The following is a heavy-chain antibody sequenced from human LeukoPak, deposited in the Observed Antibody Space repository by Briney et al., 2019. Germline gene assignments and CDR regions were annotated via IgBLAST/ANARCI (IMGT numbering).Heavy chain of an antibody. D-gene: IGHD3-10*01. CDR3: AKGVDGRLLCFGDPGELDY. J-gene: IGHJ4*02. CDR2: ISYDGSNK. Sequence: GGSLRLSCAASGFTFSSYGMHWVRQAPGKGLEWVAVISYDGSNKYYADSVKGRFTISRDNSKNTLYLQMNSLRAEDTAVYYCAKGVDGRLLCFGDPGELDYWGQGTLVTVSS. V-gene: IGHV3-30*18. CDR1: GFTFSSYG.